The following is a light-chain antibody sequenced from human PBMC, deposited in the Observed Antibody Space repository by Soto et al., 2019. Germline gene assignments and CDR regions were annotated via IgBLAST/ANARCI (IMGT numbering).Light chain of an antibody. V-gene: IGKV3-11*01. CDR3: QHRGNWLT. J-gene: IGKJ4*01. CDR1: QSVRSY. CDR2: DAS. Sequence: IVLTQFPATLSLSPGDRAPLSCRASQSVRSYLAWYQQNPGQAPRLLIYDASNRATRIPARFSGIGSGTDFTLTISSIAPEDFAVYYCQHRGNWLTFGGGTKVDIK.